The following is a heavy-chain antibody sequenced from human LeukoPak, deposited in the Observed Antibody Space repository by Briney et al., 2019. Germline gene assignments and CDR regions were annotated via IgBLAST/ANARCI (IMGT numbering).Heavy chain of an antibody. J-gene: IGHJ3*02. Sequence: SETLSLTCTVSGGSISGSYWSWIRQPPGKGLEWIGYIYNSGSTNYNPSLKSRVTISVDTSKNQFSLKLSSVTAADTAVYYCARDREEGAFDIWGQGTMVTVSS. D-gene: IGHD1-26*01. CDR2: IYNSGST. CDR3: ARDREEGAFDI. CDR1: GGSISGSY. V-gene: IGHV4-59*01.